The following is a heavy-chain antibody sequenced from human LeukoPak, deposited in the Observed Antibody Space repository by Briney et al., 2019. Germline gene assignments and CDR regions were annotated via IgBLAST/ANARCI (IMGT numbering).Heavy chain of an antibody. V-gene: IGHV3-74*01. D-gene: IGHD3-16*01. J-gene: IGHJ2*01. CDR3: AKGLPPGGPWAYWHFDL. CDR1: GFTFSSYC. CDR2: INRGGNST. Sequence: GGSPRLSCAASGFTFSSYCMHWVRQAPGKGLVWLSRINRGGNSTSYADSVKGRFTISRDNAKNTLYLQMNSLRAEDTAVYYGAKGLPPGGPWAYWHFDLWGRGALVTVSS.